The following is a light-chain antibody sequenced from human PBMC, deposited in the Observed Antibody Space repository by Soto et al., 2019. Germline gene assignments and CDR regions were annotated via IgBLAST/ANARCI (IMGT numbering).Light chain of an antibody. J-gene: IGKJ1*01. V-gene: IGKV3-15*01. CDR1: ESIGSN. CDR3: QQYDDWPPWK. CDR2: GAS. Sequence: EIVMTQSPATLSVSPGERVTLSCRASESIGSNLAWYQQKPGQAPRLLMYGASTRATDVPARFSGSESGTEFTLSISSLQSEDSAVYYCQQYDDWPPWKFGQGT.